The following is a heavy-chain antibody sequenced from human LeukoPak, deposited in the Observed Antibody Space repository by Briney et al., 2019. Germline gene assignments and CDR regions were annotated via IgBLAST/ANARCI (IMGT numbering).Heavy chain of an antibody. CDR2: IYYSGST. Sequence: SETLSLTCTVSGVSISSSSYYWGWIRQPPGKGLEWIGSIYYSGSTYYNPSLKSQITISVDTSKNQFSLKLSSVTAADTAVYYCARLQRGYCSGGSCGTIDYWGQGTLVTVSS. CDR1: GVSISSSSYY. V-gene: IGHV4-39*01. D-gene: IGHD2-15*01. J-gene: IGHJ4*02. CDR3: ARLQRGYCSGGSCGTIDY.